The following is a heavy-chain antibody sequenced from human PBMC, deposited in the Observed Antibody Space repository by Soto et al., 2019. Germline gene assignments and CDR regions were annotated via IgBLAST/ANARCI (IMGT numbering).Heavy chain of an antibody. CDR2: IIPIFGTA. V-gene: IGHV1-69*06. CDR3: AGDEKDYYDSSGYYLVY. Sequence: ASVKVSCKASGGTFSSYAISWVRQAPGQGLEWMGGIIPIFGTANYAQKFQGRVTITADKSTSTAYMELSSLRSEDTAVYYCAGDEKDYYDSSGYYLVYWGQGTLVTVSS. D-gene: IGHD3-22*01. J-gene: IGHJ4*02. CDR1: GGTFSSYA.